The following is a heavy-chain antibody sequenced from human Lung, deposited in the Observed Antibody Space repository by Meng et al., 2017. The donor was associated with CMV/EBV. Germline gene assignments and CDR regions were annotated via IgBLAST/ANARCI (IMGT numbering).Heavy chain of an antibody. Sequence: GESXKISCAASGFTFGFYSLNWVRQAPGKGLEWVASITSASRYIFYADSVRGRFTVSRDNAKNSIYLQMNSLRAEDTAVYYCARDQGSYEQLAPDYYYGMDVWXQGTTVTVSS. J-gene: IGHJ6*02. V-gene: IGHV3-21*01. CDR1: GFTFGFYS. CDR3: ARDQGSYEQLAPDYYYGMDV. CDR2: ITSASRYI. D-gene: IGHD1-1*01.